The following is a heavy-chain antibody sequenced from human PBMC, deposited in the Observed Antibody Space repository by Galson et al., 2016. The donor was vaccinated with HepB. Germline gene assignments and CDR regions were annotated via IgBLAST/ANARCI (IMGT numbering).Heavy chain of an antibody. CDR3: ARVRLSAAGIGLDWFDP. CDR2: INLSGST. Sequence: ETLSLTCGVNGGSLSGFYWSWVRRPPGRGLQWIGEINLSGSTNYTPSLKSRVTISVDTSRSHFSLKLRSVTAADTAVSYCARVRLSAAGIGLDWFDPWGQGTLVTVSS. CDR1: GGSLSGFY. J-gene: IGHJ5*02. V-gene: IGHV4-34*01. D-gene: IGHD6-13*01.